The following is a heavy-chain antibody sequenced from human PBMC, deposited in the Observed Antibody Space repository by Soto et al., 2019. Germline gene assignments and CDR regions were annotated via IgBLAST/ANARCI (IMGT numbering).Heavy chain of an antibody. Sequence: GASVKVSCKASGGTFSSYAISWVRQAPGQGLEWMGGIIPIFGTANYAQKFQGRVTITADESTSTAYMELSSLRSEDTAVYYCARSGSPKIKYNWNDAAVYYYGMDVWGQGTTVTVSS. CDR2: IIPIFGTA. D-gene: IGHD1-20*01. J-gene: IGHJ6*02. CDR1: GGTFSSYA. CDR3: ARSGSPKIKYNWNDAAVYYYGMDV. V-gene: IGHV1-69*13.